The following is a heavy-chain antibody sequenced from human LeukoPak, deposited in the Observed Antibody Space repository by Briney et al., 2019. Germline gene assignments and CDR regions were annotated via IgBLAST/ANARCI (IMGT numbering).Heavy chain of an antibody. CDR2: IWYGGSNK. Sequence: PGGSLRLSCAASGFTFSSYGMHWVRQAPGKGLEWVAVIWYGGSNKYYADSVKGRFTISRDNSKNTLYLQMNSLRAEDTAVYYCAKDLSDYGDFPIDYWGQGTLVTVSS. CDR3: AKDLSDYGDFPIDY. J-gene: IGHJ4*02. D-gene: IGHD4-17*01. V-gene: IGHV3-33*06. CDR1: GFTFSSYG.